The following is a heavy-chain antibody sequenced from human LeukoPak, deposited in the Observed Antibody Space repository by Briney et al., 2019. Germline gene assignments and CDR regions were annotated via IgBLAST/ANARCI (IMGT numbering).Heavy chain of an antibody. Sequence: GGSLRLSCAASGFTFSSYGMHWVRQAPGKGLEWVAVISYDGSDKYYADSVKGRFTISRDNSKNTLYLQMNSLRAEDTAVYYCAKEGSPMVATTLDVWGQGTTVTVS. D-gene: IGHD5-12*01. CDR1: GFTFSSYG. J-gene: IGHJ6*02. CDR2: ISYDGSDK. V-gene: IGHV3-30*18. CDR3: AKEGSPMVATTLDV.